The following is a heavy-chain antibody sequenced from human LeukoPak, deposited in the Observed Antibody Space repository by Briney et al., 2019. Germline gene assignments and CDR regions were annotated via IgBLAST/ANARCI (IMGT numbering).Heavy chain of an antibody. J-gene: IGHJ6*03. CDR1: GFTFSSYW. Sequence: GGSLRLSCAASGFTFSSYWMTWVRQAPGKGLEWAANIKQDGSEKYYVDSVKGRFTISRDNAENSLYLQMNSLRADDTAVYYCARDLSGTFYVYMDVWGKGTTVTVSS. D-gene: IGHD1-26*01. CDR3: ARDLSGTFYVYMDV. CDR2: IKQDGSEK. V-gene: IGHV3-7*01.